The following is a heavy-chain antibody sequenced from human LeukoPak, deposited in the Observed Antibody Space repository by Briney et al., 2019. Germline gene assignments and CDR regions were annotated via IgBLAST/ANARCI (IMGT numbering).Heavy chain of an antibody. J-gene: IGHJ2*01. CDR1: GYSFTTSW. CDR2: IYPGDSDT. CDR3: ARRVPANWYFDL. V-gene: IGHV5-51*01. Sequence: GEFLKISCKGSGYSFTTSWIGWVRQMPGKGLEWMGIIYPGDSDTRYSPSFQGQVTISADKSITTAYLQWTSLKASDTAMYYCARRVPANWYFDLWGRGTLVTVSS.